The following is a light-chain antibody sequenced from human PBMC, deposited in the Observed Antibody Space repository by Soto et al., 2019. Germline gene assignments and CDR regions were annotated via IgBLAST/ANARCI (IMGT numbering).Light chain of an antibody. J-gene: IGLJ3*02. Sequence: QSVLTQPASVSGSPGQSITISCTGTSSDVGGYNYVSWYQQHPGKAPKLMIYEVSNRPSGVSNRFSGSKSGNTASLNISGLQGEDEADYYCSSYTGSSTLVFGGGTKLTVL. CDR2: EVS. CDR3: SSYTGSSTLV. CDR1: SSDVGGYNY. V-gene: IGLV2-14*01.